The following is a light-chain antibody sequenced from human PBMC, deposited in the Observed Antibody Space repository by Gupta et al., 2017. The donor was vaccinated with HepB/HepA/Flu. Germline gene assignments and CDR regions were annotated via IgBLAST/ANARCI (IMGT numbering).Light chain of an antibody. V-gene: IGKV3-15*01. Sequence: EIMMTQSPATLSVSPGGRATLSCRASQRVSSNLAWYKQETGRAPRLLICGTSTRATGIPARFSGSGSGTEFTLTISSLQAEDFAVYYCQQYNNWPRGFGQGTKVEIK. CDR1: QRVSSN. CDR2: GTS. J-gene: IGKJ1*01. CDR3: QQYNNWPRG.